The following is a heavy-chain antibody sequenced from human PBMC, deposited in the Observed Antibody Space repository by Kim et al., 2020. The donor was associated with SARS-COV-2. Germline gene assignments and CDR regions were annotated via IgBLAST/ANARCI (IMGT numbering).Heavy chain of an antibody. CDR3: ARDIPYGDYSDY. Sequence: YYADSVKGRFTISRDNAKNSLNLQMNSLRDEDTAVYYCARDIPYGDYSDYWGQGTLVTVSS. V-gene: IGHV3-48*02. J-gene: IGHJ4*02. D-gene: IGHD4-17*01.